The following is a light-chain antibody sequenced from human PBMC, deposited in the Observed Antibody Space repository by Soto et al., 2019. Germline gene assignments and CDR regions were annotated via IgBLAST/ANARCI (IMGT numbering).Light chain of an antibody. Sequence: EIVLTQSPATLSLSPWERATLSCRSSQSVSSSYLAWYQQKPGQAPRLLIYGASSRATGIPDRFSGSGSGTDFTLTISRLEPEDFAVYYCQQYGSSPGTFGQGTKVDIK. CDR3: QQYGSSPGT. CDR1: QSVSSSY. J-gene: IGKJ1*01. V-gene: IGKV3-20*01. CDR2: GAS.